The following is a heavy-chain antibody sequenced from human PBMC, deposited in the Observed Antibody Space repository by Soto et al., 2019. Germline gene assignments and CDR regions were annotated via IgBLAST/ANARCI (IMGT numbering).Heavy chain of an antibody. J-gene: IGHJ5*02. V-gene: IGHV3-23*01. CDR1: GFTFSSYA. Sequence: GGSLRLSCAASGFTFSSYAMSWVRQAPGKGLEWVSAISGSGGSTYYADSVKGRFTISRDNSKNTLYLQMNSLRAEDTAVYYCAKDLRSPLWLVPLFEYNWFDPWGQGTLVTVSS. CDR2: ISGSGGST. D-gene: IGHD6-19*01. CDR3: AKDLRSPLWLVPLFEYNWFDP.